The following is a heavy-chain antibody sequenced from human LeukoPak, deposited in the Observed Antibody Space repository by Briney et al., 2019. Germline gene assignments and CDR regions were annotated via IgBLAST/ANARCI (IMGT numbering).Heavy chain of an antibody. CDR3: ARDHNWAFDF. V-gene: IGHV3-48*01. CDR2: IRDSGGEM. J-gene: IGHJ4*02. CDR1: GFTFSTYG. Sequence: GGSLRLSCAASGFTFSTYGMNWVRQAPGKGLEWLSNIRDSGGEMYYADSVKGRFTITRDNAKNTLYLQMNGLRVEDTAVYFCARDHNWAFDFWGRGSLVTVSS. D-gene: IGHD1-1*01.